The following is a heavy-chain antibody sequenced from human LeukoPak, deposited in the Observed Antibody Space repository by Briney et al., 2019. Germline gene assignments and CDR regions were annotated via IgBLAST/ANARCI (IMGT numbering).Heavy chain of an antibody. Sequence: ASVKVSCKASGYTFINYYIHWVRQAPGQGFEWVGLINPSGGGTIYAQKFQGRVTMTEDTSTDTAYMELSSLRSEDTAVYYCATAGKGMVRGVIITSGFPLWGQGTLVTVSS. CDR1: GYTFINYY. CDR3: ATAGKGMVRGVIITSGFPL. V-gene: IGHV1-46*01. J-gene: IGHJ4*02. D-gene: IGHD3-10*01. CDR2: INPSGGGT.